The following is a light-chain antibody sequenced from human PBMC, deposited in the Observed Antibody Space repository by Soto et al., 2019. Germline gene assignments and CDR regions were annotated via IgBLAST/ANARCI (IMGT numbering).Light chain of an antibody. J-gene: IGKJ2*01. V-gene: IGKV1-5*03. Sequence: DIQMTQSPSTLSASVGDRVAITCRASQSINIWLAWYQQKPGKAPKLLIYKASTLESGVPSRFSGSGSGTEFTLTISSLQPDDFATHYCQQYNSYPYTFGQGTKLEIK. CDR1: QSINIW. CDR2: KAS. CDR3: QQYNSYPYT.